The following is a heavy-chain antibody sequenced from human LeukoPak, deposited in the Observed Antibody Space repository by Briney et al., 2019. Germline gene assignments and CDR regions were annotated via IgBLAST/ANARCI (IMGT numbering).Heavy chain of an antibody. CDR3: ARDLRHNWNSPAANWFDP. D-gene: IGHD1-7*01. Sequence: SETLSLTCTVSGGSISSYYWSWIRQPPGKGLEWIGYIYYSGSTNYNPSLKSRVTISVDTSKNQFSLKLSSVTTADTAVYYCARDLRHNWNSPAANWFDPWGQGTLVTVSS. V-gene: IGHV4-59*01. J-gene: IGHJ5*02. CDR1: GGSISSYY. CDR2: IYYSGST.